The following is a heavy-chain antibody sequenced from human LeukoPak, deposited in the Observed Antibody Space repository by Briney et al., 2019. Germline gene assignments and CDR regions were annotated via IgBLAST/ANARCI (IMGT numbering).Heavy chain of an antibody. CDR3: ARGPSNSWFQNGHPYFYYYYMDV. Sequence: PGGSLRLSCGASGFSFSNYAVHWVRQAPGKGLGGVAVMSFDGSTKLYADSVKGRFVISKDNSKNTVYLQMNSLRGEDTAVYYCARGPSNSWFQNGHPYFYYYYMDVWGKGTTVIVS. D-gene: IGHD2-2*01. J-gene: IGHJ6*03. V-gene: IGHV3-30*09. CDR1: GFSFSNYA. CDR2: MSFDGSTK.